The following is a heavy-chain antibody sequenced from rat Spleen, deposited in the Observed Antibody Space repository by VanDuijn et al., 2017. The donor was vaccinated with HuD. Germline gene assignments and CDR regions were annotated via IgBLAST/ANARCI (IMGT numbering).Heavy chain of an antibody. CDR3: ARESYYYQGDY. J-gene: IGHJ2*01. Sequence: EVQLVESDGGLVQPGRSLKLSCAASGFTFSDYYMAWVRQAPTKGLEWVATISYDGSSTYYRDSVKGRFTISSDNAKSTLYLQMDSLRSEDTATYYCARESYYYQGDYWGQGVMVTVSS. D-gene: IGHD1-12*02. CDR2: ISYDGSST. CDR1: GFTFSDYY. V-gene: IGHV5-29*01.